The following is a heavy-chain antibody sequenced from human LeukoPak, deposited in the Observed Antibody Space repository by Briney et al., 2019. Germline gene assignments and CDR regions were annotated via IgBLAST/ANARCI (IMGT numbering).Heavy chain of an antibody. D-gene: IGHD2-2*01. CDR2: ISRSSTTI. CDR3: ARDNEYQVGGYKYYYIDV. CDR1: EFTFSFYN. Sequence: GGSLRLSCAASEFTFSFYNMNWVRQAPGKGLEWVAYISRSSTTIYYADSVKGRFTISRDNAKNSLYLQMNSLRAEDTALYYCARDNEYQVGGYKYYYIDVWGKGTTVTVSS. J-gene: IGHJ6*03. V-gene: IGHV3-48*01.